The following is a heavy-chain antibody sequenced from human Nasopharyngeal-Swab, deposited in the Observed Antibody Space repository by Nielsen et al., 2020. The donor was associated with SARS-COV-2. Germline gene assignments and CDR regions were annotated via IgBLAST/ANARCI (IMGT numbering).Heavy chain of an antibody. CDR2: ISYDGSNK. CDR1: GFTFSSYG. J-gene: IGHJ4*02. D-gene: IGHD6-13*01. Sequence: GESLKISCAASGFTFSSYGMHWVRQAPGKGLEWVAVISYDGSNKYYADSVKGRFTISRDNAKNSLYLQMNSLTAEDTAVYYCARGQQGALYYFDYWGQGTLVTVSS. CDR3: ARGQQGALYYFDY. V-gene: IGHV3-30*03.